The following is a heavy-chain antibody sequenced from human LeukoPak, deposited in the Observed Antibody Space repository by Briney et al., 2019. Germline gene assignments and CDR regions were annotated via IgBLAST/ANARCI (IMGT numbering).Heavy chain of an antibody. CDR1: DGSISRSPYY. V-gene: IGHV4-39*01. J-gene: IGHJ4*02. D-gene: IGHD4-17*01. CDR3: ARRTVTRGEPFDY. CDR2: IDYSGST. Sequence: TSETLSLTCSVSDGSISRSPYYWGWIRQPPGKGLEWIGIIDYSGSTDYNPSLKSRVTISIDTSKRQFFLKLRSVTAADTAVYYCARRTVTRGEPFDYWGQGTLVTVSS.